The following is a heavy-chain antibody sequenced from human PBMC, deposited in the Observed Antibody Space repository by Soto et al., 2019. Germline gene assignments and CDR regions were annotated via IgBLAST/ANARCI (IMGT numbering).Heavy chain of an antibody. CDR1: GFTVSSNY. J-gene: IGHJ3*02. CDR2: IYSGGST. CDR3: ARGRVTAIGRYDAFDI. D-gene: IGHD2-21*02. Sequence: GGSLRLSCAASGFTVSSNYMSWVRQAPGKGLEWVSVIYSGGSTYYADSVKGRFTISRDNSKNTLYLQMNSLRAEDTAVYYCARGRVTAIGRYDAFDIWGQGTMVTVS. V-gene: IGHV3-53*01.